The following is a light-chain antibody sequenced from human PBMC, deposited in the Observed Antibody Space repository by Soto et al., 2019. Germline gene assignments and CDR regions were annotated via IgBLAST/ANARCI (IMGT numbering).Light chain of an antibody. J-gene: IGKJ4*01. V-gene: IGKV1-5*03. CDR3: QQYNNWPPLT. CDR1: QDISHY. CDR2: KAS. Sequence: DIQMTQSPSILSASVGDTVTITCQASQDISHYLNWYQQKPGKAPKLLIYKASSLESGVPSRFSGSGSGTEFTLTISSLQSEDFAVYYCQQYNNWPPLTFGGGTKVDIK.